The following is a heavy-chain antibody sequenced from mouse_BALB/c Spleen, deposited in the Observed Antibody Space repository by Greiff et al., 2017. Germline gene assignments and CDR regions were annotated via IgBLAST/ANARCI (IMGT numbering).Heavy chain of an antibody. V-gene: IGHV14-3*02. J-gene: IGHJ4*01. D-gene: IGHD3-2*01. Sequence: VQLKESGAELVKPGASVTLSCTASGFNIKDTYMHWVKQRPEQGLEWIGRIDPANGNTKYDPKFQGKATITADTSSNTAYLQLSSLTSEDTAVYYCAKDSTGYPRSAMDYWGQGTSVTVSS. CDR3: AKDSTGYPRSAMDY. CDR2: IDPANGNT. CDR1: GFNIKDTY.